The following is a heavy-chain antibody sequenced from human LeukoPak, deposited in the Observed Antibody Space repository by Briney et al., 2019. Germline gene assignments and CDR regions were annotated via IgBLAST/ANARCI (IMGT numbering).Heavy chain of an antibody. CDR3: ARRAVSYSGSYGCFDD. D-gene: IGHD1-26*01. CDR1: GGTFSSYA. CDR2: FIPILGIA. J-gene: IGHJ4*02. V-gene: IGHV1-69*10. Sequence: SEKVSRKASGGTFSSYAISWVRHAPGQGPERMGEFIPILGIANYAQKFQGRVTITADKSTSTAYMELSSLRSEDTAVYYCARRAVSYSGSYGCFDDWGQGTLVTVSS.